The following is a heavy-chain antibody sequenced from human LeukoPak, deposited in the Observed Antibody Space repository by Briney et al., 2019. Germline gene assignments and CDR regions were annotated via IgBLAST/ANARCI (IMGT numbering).Heavy chain of an antibody. Sequence: ASVKVSCKASGDTFTSYGISWVRQAPGQGLEWMGWISAYNGNTNYAQKLQGRVTMTTDTSTSTAYMELRSLRSDDTAVYYCARGVQWLPRYYYYYYMDVWGKGTTVTVSS. V-gene: IGHV1-18*01. CDR2: ISAYNGNT. D-gene: IGHD6-19*01. J-gene: IGHJ6*03. CDR3: ARGVQWLPRYYYYYYMDV. CDR1: GDTFTSYG.